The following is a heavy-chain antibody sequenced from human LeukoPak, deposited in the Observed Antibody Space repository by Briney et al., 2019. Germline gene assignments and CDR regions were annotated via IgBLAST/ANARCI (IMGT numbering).Heavy chain of an antibody. CDR2: ISAYNGNT. CDR3: AREEDSYPAAMFTSDY. D-gene: IGHD2-2*01. J-gene: IGHJ4*02. CDR1: GYTFTSYV. V-gene: IGHV1-18*01. Sequence: ASVKVSCKASGYTFTSYVISWVRQAPGQGLEWMGWISAYNGNTNYAQKLQGRVTMTTDTSTSTAYMELRSLRSDDTAVYYCAREEDSYPAAMFTSDYWGQGTLVTVSS.